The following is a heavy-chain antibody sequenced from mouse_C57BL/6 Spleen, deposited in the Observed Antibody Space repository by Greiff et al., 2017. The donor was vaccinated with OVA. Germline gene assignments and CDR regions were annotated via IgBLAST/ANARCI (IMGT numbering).Heavy chain of an antibody. CDR3: TTGYDYNDY. CDR2: IDPENGGT. D-gene: IGHD2-4*01. V-gene: IGHV14-4*01. J-gene: IGHJ2*01. Sequence: KQSGAELVRPGASVTLSCTASGFTITDDYMHWVKQRPEQGLEWIGWIDPENGGTAYASKFQGKATITADTSSSTAYLQLSGLTSEDTAVYYGTTGYDYNDYWGQGTALTVSS. CDR1: GFTITDDY.